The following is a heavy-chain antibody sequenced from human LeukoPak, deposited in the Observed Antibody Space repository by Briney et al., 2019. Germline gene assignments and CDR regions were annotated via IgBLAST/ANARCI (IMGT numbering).Heavy chain of an antibody. J-gene: IGHJ4*02. D-gene: IGHD2-15*01. CDR3: ARDHEGYCSGGSCSLFDY. CDR2: ISSSGSTI. Sequence: GGSLRLSCAASGFIFSTYEMNWVRQAPGKGLEWVSYISSSGSTIYYADSVKGRFTISRDNAKNSLYLQMNSLRAEDTAVYYCARDHEGYCSGGSCSLFDYWGQGTLVTVSS. CDR1: GFIFSTYE. V-gene: IGHV3-48*03.